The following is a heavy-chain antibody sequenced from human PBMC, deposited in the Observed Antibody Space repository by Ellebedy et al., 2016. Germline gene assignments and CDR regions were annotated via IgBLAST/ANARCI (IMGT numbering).Heavy chain of an antibody. D-gene: IGHD3-16*01. V-gene: IGHV4-59*08. CDR1: GGSISSYY. CDR3: ARRVGELFPRYDAFDI. J-gene: IGHJ3*02. Sequence: GSLRLSCTVSGGSISSYYWSWIRQPPGKGLEWIGYIYYSGSTNYNPSLKSRVPKSVDTSKNQFSLKLSSVTAADTAVYYCARRVGELFPRYDAFDIWGQGTMVTVSS. CDR2: IYYSGST.